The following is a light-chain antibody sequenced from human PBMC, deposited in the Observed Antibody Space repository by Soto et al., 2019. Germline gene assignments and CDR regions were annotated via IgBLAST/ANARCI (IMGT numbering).Light chain of an antibody. CDR3: QQYAKSPIT. J-gene: IGKJ5*01. V-gene: IGKV3-20*01. Sequence: EFVLTQYPKTPSVSPGDRATLSCRASQSVGRDYLAWYQQKPGQAPRLLIHGASNRATGIPDRFSGSGSGTDFTLSISRLEPEDFAVYCCQQYAKSPITFGQGTRLEIK. CDR2: GAS. CDR1: QSVGRDY.